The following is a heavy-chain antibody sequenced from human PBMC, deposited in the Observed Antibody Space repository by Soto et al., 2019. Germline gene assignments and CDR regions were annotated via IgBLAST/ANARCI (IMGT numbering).Heavy chain of an antibody. D-gene: IGHD2-2*01. J-gene: IGHJ3*02. Sequence: EVQLVESGGALVRPGGSLRLSCAAPGFTFSGHWMHWVRQVPGKGLEWVSRVNTDGGTSAYADPVKGRFTISRENAKNTLYLQMSGLRAEDAAVYYCAREAGYCSRTSCYRRAFDTWGQGTTVSVSS. CDR2: VNTDGGTS. V-gene: IGHV3-74*03. CDR3: AREAGYCSRTSCYRRAFDT. CDR1: GFTFSGHW.